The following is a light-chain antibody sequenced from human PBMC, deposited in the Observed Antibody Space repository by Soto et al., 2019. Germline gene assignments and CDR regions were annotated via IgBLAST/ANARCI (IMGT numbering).Light chain of an antibody. CDR1: STDVGFYNY. V-gene: IGLV2-11*01. CDR3: CSYAGSYTFEV. CDR2: DVS. J-gene: IGLJ2*01. Sequence: QSALTQPRSVSGSPGQSVTISCTGTSTDVGFYNYVSWYQQHPDKAPKLVIYDVSKRPSGVPDRFSGSKSGNTASLTISGLQAEDEADYYCCSYAGSYTFEVFGGGTKLTVL.